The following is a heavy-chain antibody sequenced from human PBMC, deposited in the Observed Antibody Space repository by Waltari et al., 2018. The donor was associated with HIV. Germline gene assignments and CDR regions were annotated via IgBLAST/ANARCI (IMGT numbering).Heavy chain of an antibody. CDR1: GGTISSSSYY. V-gene: IGHV4-39*01. Sequence: QLQLQESGPGLVKPSETLSLTCTVSGGTISSSSYYWGWLRQPPGKGREWIGSIYYSGSTYYNPSLQSRVTISVDTSKNQFSLKLSSVTAADTAVYYCARGTTRSSSSFRGGAFDIWGQGTMVTVSS. CDR3: ARGTTRSSSSFRGGAFDI. CDR2: IYYSGST. D-gene: IGHD6-6*01. J-gene: IGHJ3*02.